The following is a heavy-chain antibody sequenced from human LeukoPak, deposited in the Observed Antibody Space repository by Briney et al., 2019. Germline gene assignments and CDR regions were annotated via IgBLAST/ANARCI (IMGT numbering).Heavy chain of an antibody. Sequence: PGGSLRLSCAASGFTFSSYAMHWVRQAPGKGLEWVAVISYDGSNKYYADSVKGRFTISRDNSKNTLYLQMNSLRAEDTAVYYCASDGYYDILTGFDYWGQGTLVTVSS. CDR3: ASDGYYDILTGFDY. CDR1: GFTFSSYA. CDR2: ISYDGSNK. D-gene: IGHD3-9*01. V-gene: IGHV3-30-3*01. J-gene: IGHJ4*02.